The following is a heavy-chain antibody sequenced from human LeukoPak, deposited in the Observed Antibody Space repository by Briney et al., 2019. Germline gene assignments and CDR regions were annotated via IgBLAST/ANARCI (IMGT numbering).Heavy chain of an antibody. CDR3: ARSPQGVAAAGNLGMDY. Sequence: KTGASLRLSCAASGCTFSSYSMNWVRQAPGKGLEWVSSISSSSYIYYADSVKGRFTISRDNAKNSLYLQMNSLRAEDTAVYYCARSPQGVAAAGNLGMDYWGQGTLVTVSS. CDR1: GCTFSSYS. J-gene: IGHJ4*02. D-gene: IGHD6-13*01. CDR2: ISSSSYI. V-gene: IGHV3-21*01.